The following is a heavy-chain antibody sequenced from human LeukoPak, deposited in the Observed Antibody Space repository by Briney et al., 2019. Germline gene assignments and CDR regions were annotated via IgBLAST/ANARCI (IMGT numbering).Heavy chain of an antibody. CDR3: ARGGIGSGNMYTYYYGMDV. D-gene: IGHD3-10*01. Sequence: ASVKVSCKASGYTFTSYYMHWVRRAPGQGLEWMGIINPSGGSTSYAQKFQGRVTMTRDTSTSTVYMELSSLRSEDTAVYYCARGGIGSGNMYTYYYGMDVWGQGTTVTVSS. CDR1: GYTFTSYY. CDR2: INPSGGST. V-gene: IGHV1-46*01. J-gene: IGHJ6*02.